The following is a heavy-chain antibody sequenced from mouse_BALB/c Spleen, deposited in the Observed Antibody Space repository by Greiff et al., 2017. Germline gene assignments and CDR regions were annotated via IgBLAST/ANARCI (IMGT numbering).Heavy chain of an antibody. D-gene: IGHD1-1*01. CDR1: GYSITSDYA. V-gene: IGHV3-2*02. J-gene: IGHJ4*01. Sequence: EVQLKESGPGLVKPSQSLSLTCTVTGYSITSDYAWNWIRQFPGNKLEWMGYISYSGSTSYNPSLKSRISITRDTSKNQFFLQLNSVTTEDTATYYCARRGSRRAMDYWGQGTSVTVSS. CDR3: ARRGSRRAMDY. CDR2: ISYSGST.